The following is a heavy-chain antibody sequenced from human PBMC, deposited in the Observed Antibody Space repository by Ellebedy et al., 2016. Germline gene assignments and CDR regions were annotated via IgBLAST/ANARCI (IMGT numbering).Heavy chain of an antibody. V-gene: IGHV3-7*01. CDR3: ARDLGFFHFDS. D-gene: IGHD3-16*01. J-gene: IGHJ4*02. CDR2: IKEDGSEQ. CDR1: GFRFSSYW. Sequence: GESLKISCAASGFRFSSYWMTWIRQAPGKGLEWVANIKEDGSEQDYVDSVKGRFTISRDNAKNSLFLQMNTLRAEDTAVYYCARDLGFFHFDSWGQGALVTVSS.